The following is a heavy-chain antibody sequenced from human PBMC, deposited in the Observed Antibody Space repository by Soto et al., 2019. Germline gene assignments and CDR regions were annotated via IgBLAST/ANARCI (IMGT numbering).Heavy chain of an antibody. J-gene: IGHJ6*02. V-gene: IGHV1-69*06. CDR2: IIPIFGTA. D-gene: IGHD4-17*01. Sequence: QVQLVQSGAEVKKPGSSVKVSCKASGGTFSSYAISWVRQAPGQGLEWMGGIIPIFGTANYAQKFQGRVTITADKSTSTGYMELSSLRSEDTAVYYCARRCTTTVTTRPYYYGMDVGGQGTTVTVSS. CDR3: ARRCTTTVTTRPYYYGMDV. CDR1: GGTFSSYA.